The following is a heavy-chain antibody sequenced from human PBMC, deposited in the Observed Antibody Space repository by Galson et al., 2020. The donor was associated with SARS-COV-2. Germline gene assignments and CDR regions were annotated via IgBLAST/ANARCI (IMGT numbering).Heavy chain of an antibody. CDR1: GFTFDDYA. D-gene: IGHD3-9*01. V-gene: IGHV3-9*01. Sequence: SLKISCAASGFTFDDYAMHWVRQVPGKGLEWVSGISWDSGNIVYADSVKGRFTISRDNAKNSLYLQMNSLRAEDTALYYCAKGSGYFDWEAKFYHYYYAMDVWGQWTTVTVSS. CDR2: ISWDSGNI. J-gene: IGHJ6*02. CDR3: AKGSGYFDWEAKFYHYYYAMDV.